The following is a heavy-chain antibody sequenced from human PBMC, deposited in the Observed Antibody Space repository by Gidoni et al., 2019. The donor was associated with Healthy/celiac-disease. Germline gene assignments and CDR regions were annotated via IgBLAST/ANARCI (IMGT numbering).Heavy chain of an antibody. CDR2: IRSKANSYAT. Sequence: EVQLVESGGGLVQPGGSLKLSCAASGFTFSGSAIHWVRQASGKGLEWVGCIRSKANSYATAYAASVKGRFTISRDDSKNTTYLQMNSLKTEDTAVYYCTRQYEPRPVAGTPYYYYGMDVWGQGTTVTVSS. J-gene: IGHJ6*02. CDR1: GFTFSGSA. V-gene: IGHV3-73*02. CDR3: TRQYEPRPVAGTPYYYYGMDV. D-gene: IGHD6-19*01.